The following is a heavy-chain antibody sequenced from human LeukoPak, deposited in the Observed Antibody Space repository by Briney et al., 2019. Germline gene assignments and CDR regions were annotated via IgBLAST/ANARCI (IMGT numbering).Heavy chain of an antibody. CDR1: GGSFSGYY. CDR3: AREGCSSTSCYPVAFDI. J-gene: IGHJ3*02. D-gene: IGHD2-2*01. CDR2: IYYSGST. Sequence: SETLSLTCAVYGGSFSGYYWSWIRQPPGKGLEWIGYIYYSGSTYYNPSLKSRVTISVDTSKNQFSLKLSSVTAADTAVYYCAREGCSSTSCYPVAFDIWGQGTMVTVSS. V-gene: IGHV4-34*09.